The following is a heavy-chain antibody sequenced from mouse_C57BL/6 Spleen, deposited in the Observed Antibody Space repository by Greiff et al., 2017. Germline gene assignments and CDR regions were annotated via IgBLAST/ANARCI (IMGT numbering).Heavy chain of an antibody. D-gene: IGHD1-1*01. V-gene: IGHV1-69*01. CDR2: IDPSDSYT. J-gene: IGHJ2*01. CDR3: ARRPFITTVVAPYYFDY. CDR1: GYTFTSYW. Sequence: QVQLQQPGAELVMPGASVKLSCKASGYTFTSYWMHWVKQRPGQGLEWIGEIDPSDSYTNYNQKFKGKSTLTVDKSSSTAYMQLSSLTSEDSAVYYCARRPFITTVVAPYYFDYWGQGTTLTVSS.